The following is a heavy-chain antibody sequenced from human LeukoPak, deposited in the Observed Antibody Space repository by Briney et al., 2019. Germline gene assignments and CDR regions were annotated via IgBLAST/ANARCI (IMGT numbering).Heavy chain of an antibody. Sequence: GGSLRLSCAASGFNFSNAWMAWVRQVPGKGLEWLGRIKSKTDGETADYAATVRGRFFISRDDRKDTLYVEINSLKTEDTGIYYCTIVLRPYRGSGYRNWFDPWGRGTLVTVSS. CDR1: GFNFSNAW. V-gene: IGHV3-15*01. CDR2: IKSKTDGETA. CDR3: TIVLRPYRGSGYRNWFDP. D-gene: IGHD3-22*01. J-gene: IGHJ5*02.